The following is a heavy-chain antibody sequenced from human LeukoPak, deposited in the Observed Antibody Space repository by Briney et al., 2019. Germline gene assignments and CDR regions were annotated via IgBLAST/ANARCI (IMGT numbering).Heavy chain of an antibody. Sequence: GGSLRLSCAASGFTFDDYAMHWVRQAPGKGLEWVSLISGDGGSTYYADSVKGRFTISSDNSKNSLYLQMNSLRTEDTALYYCAKDYDYVWGSYRANWFDPWGQGTLVTVSS. CDR2: ISGDGGST. CDR1: GFTFDDYA. D-gene: IGHD3-16*02. V-gene: IGHV3-43*02. J-gene: IGHJ5*02. CDR3: AKDYDYVWGSYRANWFDP.